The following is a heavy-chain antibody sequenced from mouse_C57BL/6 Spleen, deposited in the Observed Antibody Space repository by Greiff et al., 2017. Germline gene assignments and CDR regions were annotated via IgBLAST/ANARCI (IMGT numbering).Heavy chain of an antibody. CDR1: GYAFSSSW. CDR3: ATGRGFAY. J-gene: IGHJ3*01. CDR2: IYPGDGDT. D-gene: IGHD4-1*01. V-gene: IGHV1-82*01. Sequence: QVQLQQSGPELVKPGASVKISCKASGYAFSSSWMNWVKQRPGKGLEWIGRIYPGDGDTNYNGKFKGKATLTADKSSSTAYMQLSSLTSEDSAVYFCATGRGFAYWGQGTLVTVSA.